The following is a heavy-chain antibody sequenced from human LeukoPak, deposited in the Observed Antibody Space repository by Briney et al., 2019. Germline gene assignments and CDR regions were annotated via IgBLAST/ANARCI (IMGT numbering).Heavy chain of an antibody. CDR1: GGSISSYY. J-gene: IGHJ6*04. CDR2: IYYSGST. D-gene: IGHD6-19*01. V-gene: IGHV4-59*01. Sequence: SETLSLTCTVSGGSISSYYWSWIRQPPGKGLEWIGDIYYSGSTNYNPSLKSRVTISVDTSKNQFSLKLSSVTAADTAVYYCARAKQRIAVAGGGGMDVWGKGTTITVSS. CDR3: ARAKQRIAVAGGGGMDV.